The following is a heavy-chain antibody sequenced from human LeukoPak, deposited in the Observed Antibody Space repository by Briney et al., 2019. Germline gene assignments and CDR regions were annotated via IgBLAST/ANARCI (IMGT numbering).Heavy chain of an antibody. CDR3: ARDNCYYDSSGYPLDY. D-gene: IGHD3-22*01. Sequence: SETLSLTCTVSGGSITSYYWSWIRQPAGKGLEWIGRFHTSGNTIYNPSLKSRVTMSVDTSKNQFSLKLSSVTAADTAVYYCARDNCYYDSSGYPLDYWGQGTLVTVSS. CDR1: GGSITSYY. CDR2: FHTSGNT. V-gene: IGHV4-4*07. J-gene: IGHJ4*02.